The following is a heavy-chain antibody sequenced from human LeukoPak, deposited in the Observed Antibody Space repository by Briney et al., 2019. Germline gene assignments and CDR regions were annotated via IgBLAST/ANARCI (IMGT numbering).Heavy chain of an antibody. CDR3: ARGGGLDV. V-gene: IGHV3-33*01. CDR2: IWYDGSNK. CDR1: GFTFSSYG. J-gene: IGHJ6*02. D-gene: IGHD3-16*01. Sequence: GGSLRLSCAASGFTFSSYGMHWVCQAPGKGLEWVAVIWYDGSNKYYADSVKGRFTISRDNSKNSLYLQMSNLRAEDTAVYFCARGGGLDVWGQGATVTVSS.